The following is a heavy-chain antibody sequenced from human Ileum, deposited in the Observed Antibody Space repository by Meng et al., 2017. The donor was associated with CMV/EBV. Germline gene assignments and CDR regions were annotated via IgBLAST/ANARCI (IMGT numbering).Heavy chain of an antibody. D-gene: IGHD3-10*01. J-gene: IGHJ4*02. CDR3: ARVSASTMLRGVGRYYIDY. V-gene: IGHV4-34*01. CDR1: GGSFSGYY. Sequence: GSLRLSCAVYGGSFSGYYWSWIRQPPGKGLEWIGEINHSGSTNYNPSLKSRVTISVDTSKNQFSLKLSCVTAADTAVYYCARVSASTMLRGVGRYYIDYWGQGTLVTVSS. CDR2: INHSGST.